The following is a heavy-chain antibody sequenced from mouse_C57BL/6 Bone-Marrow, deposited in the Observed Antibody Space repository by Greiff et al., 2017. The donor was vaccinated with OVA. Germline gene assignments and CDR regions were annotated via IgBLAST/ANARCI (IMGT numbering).Heavy chain of an antibody. CDR3: TRRGYYGYDGFAY. CDR1: GYTFTDYE. Sequence: QVQLQQSGAELVRPGASVTLSCKASGYTFTDYEMHWVKQTPVHGLEWIGAIDPETGGTAYNQKFKGKAILTADKSSSTAYMELRSLTSEDSAVYYCTRRGYYGYDGFAYWGQGTLVTVSA. CDR2: IDPETGGT. J-gene: IGHJ3*01. V-gene: IGHV1-15*01. D-gene: IGHD2-2*01.